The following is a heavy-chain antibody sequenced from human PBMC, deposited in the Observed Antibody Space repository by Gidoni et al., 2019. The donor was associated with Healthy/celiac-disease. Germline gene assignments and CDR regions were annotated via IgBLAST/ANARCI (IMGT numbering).Heavy chain of an antibody. J-gene: IGHJ3*02. V-gene: IGHV1-8*01. D-gene: IGHD2-15*01. Sequence: QVQLVQSGAEVKKPGASVKVSCKAAGYTFTSYDVNWVRQATGQGREWMGWMNPNRGKTGYAQKFQGRVTMTRNTAISTAYRELSSLRSEDATGYYCARGRWSWGAFDIWGQGTMVTVSS. CDR3: ARGRWSWGAFDI. CDR1: GYTFTSYD. CDR2: MNPNRGKT.